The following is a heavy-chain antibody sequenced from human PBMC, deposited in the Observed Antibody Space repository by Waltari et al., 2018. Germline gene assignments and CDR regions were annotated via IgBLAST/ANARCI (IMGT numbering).Heavy chain of an antibody. CDR2: IYSGGST. CDR1: GFPFSSYA. Sequence: EVQLLESGGGLVQPGGSLRLSCAASGFPFSSYAMSWVRQAPGKGPEWVSVIYSGGSTYYADSVKGRFTISRDNSKNTLYLQMNSLRAEDTAVYYCAKGFEIDPWGQGTLVTVSS. CDR3: AKGFEIDP. V-gene: IGHV3-23*03. D-gene: IGHD3-10*01. J-gene: IGHJ5*02.